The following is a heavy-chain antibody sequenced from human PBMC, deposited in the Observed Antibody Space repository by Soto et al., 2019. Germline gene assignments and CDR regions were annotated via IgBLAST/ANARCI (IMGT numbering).Heavy chain of an antibody. CDR2: IYYSGST. CDR3: ARHNLAGYCSSTSCFDGSHWFDP. CDR1: GGSISSYY. J-gene: IGHJ5*02. V-gene: IGHV4-59*08. D-gene: IGHD2-2*01. Sequence: SETLSLTCTVSGGSISSYYWSWIRQPPGKGLEWIGYIYYSGSTTYNPSLKSRVTISVDTSKNQFSLKLSSVTAADTAVYYCARHNLAGYCSSTSCFDGSHWFDPWGQGTLVTVSS.